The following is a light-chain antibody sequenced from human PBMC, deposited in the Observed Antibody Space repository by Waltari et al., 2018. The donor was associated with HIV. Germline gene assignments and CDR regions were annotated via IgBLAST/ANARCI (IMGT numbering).Light chain of an antibody. V-gene: IGLV2-23*02. CDR2: EVN. Sequence: QSALTQPASVSGSPGQSITMSCTGTRSDVGSYNLVPWYQQHPGKAPKLIIYEVNKRPPGITNRFSGFKSGNTASLTITGLQAEDEADYHCCSYAIGGTFVFGGGTKVTVL. CDR1: RSDVGSYNL. CDR3: CSYAIGGTFV. J-gene: IGLJ2*01.